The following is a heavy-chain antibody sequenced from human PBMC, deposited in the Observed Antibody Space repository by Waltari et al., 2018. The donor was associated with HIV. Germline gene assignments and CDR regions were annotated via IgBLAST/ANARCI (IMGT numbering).Heavy chain of an antibody. Sequence: EVLLVEFGVGLVKPGGSLRLSCAASGFTFSVYPMSWVRQAPGKWLEWVSSISMGSNYVFYADSLKGRFTISRDNTKNSLFLQMNSLSAEDTAIYYCARDDEAVAGPLDYWGQGSLVTVSS. CDR3: ARDDEAVAGPLDY. CDR2: ISMGSNYV. CDR1: GFTFSVYP. J-gene: IGHJ4*02. V-gene: IGHV3-21*01. D-gene: IGHD6-13*01.